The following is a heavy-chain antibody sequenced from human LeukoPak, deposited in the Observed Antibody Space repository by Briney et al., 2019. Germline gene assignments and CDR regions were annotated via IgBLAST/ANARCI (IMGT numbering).Heavy chain of an antibody. V-gene: IGHV3-21*01. CDR3: ARDSHYGDFDY. D-gene: IGHD4-17*01. CDR1: GFTFSSYS. CDR2: ISSSSSSYI. J-gene: IGHJ4*02. Sequence: GGSLRLSCAASGFTFSSYSMNWVRQAPGKGLEWVSSISSSSSSYIYYADSVKGRFTISRDNAKNSLYLQMNSLRAEDTAVYYCARDSHYGDFDYWGQGTLVTVSS.